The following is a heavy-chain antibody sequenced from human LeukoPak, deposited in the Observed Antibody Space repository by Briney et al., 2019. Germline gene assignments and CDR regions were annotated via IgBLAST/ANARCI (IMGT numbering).Heavy chain of an antibody. V-gene: IGHV1-18*04. CDR1: GSSFTSYG. Sequence: ASVKVSCKASGSSFTSYGISWVRQAPGHGLEWMGWISVHNGNTHYAQKLQGRVTMTTDPSTSTAYMELRSLRSDDTAVYYCARVRGSYGDTANYWGQGTLVTVSS. J-gene: IGHJ4*02. CDR3: ARVRGSYGDTANY. D-gene: IGHD4-17*01. CDR2: ISVHNGNT.